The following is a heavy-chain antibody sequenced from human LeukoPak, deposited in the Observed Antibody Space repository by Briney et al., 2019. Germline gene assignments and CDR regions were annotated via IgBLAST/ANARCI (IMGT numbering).Heavy chain of an antibody. CDR1: GVSTSSGY. CDR2: VSASLTT. V-gene: IGHV4-4*07. Sequence: KPSETLSLTCTVSGVSTSSGYWSWIRQPAGKGLEWPGRVSASLTTYYNPSLKSRVTMSLDTSENQFFLRLSSVTAADTAVYYCARGYGSGSYSAWGQGTLVTVSS. D-gene: IGHD3-10*01. J-gene: IGHJ5*02. CDR3: ARGYGSGSYSA.